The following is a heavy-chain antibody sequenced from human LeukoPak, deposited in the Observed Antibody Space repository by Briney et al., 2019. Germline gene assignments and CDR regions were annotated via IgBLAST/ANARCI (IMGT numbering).Heavy chain of an antibody. CDR3: ARGDCSGATCYDLFDV. V-gene: IGHV1-2*02. Sequence: ASVMVSCKASGYTFTDYYIHWVRQAPGQGLEWMGWINPKSGGTDSAQKFQGRVTMTRDTSISSAYMELSRLSSDDTAVYYCARGDCSGATCYDLFDVWGQGTKVTVSS. CDR1: GYTFTDYY. J-gene: IGHJ3*01. CDR2: INPKSGGT. D-gene: IGHD2-2*01.